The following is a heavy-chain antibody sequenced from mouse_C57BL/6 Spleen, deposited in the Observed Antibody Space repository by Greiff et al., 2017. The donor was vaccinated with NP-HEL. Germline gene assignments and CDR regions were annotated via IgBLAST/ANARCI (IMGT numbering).Heavy chain of an antibody. CDR3: ARRGYDDGDWYFDV. V-gene: IGHV1-69*01. D-gene: IGHD2-2*01. Sequence: VQLQQPGAELVMPGASVKLSCKASGYTFTSYWMHWVKQRPGQGLEWIGEIDPSDSYTNYNQKFKGKSTLTVDKSSSTAYMQLSSLTSEDSAVYYCARRGYDDGDWYFDVWGTGTTVTVSS. CDR1: GYTFTSYW. CDR2: IDPSDSYT. J-gene: IGHJ1*03.